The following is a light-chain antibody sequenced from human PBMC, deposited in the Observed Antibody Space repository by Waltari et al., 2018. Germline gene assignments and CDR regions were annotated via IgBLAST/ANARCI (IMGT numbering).Light chain of an antibody. CDR3: QVWDTTRDHPV. J-gene: IGLJ2*01. CDR1: NPVSNA. Sequence: SYGLTQPPSVSVSPGQTARITCGRDNPVSNAVHWYQQKPPQAPVLVIFYDSERPSGIPERFSGSTSGNTATLSISGVEAGDEADYYCQVWDTTRDHPVFGGGTRLTVL. V-gene: IGLV3-21*01. CDR2: YDS.